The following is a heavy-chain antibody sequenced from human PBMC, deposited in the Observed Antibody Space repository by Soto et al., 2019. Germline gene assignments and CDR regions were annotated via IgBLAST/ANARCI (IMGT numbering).Heavy chain of an antibody. D-gene: IGHD4-4*01. J-gene: IGHJ6*02. CDR3: AWHSVTYYYNDMDA. Sequence: QVQLVQSGAEVKKPGSSVKVSCKASGGTFSTYAISWVRQAPGQGLEWMGGVIPILGTTNNAQKFQGRVTSTADESTGTPYMELSSLRSEDTAVYFCAWHSVTYYYNDMDAWGHGTTVTVSS. CDR2: VIPILGTT. V-gene: IGHV1-69*12. CDR1: GGTFSTYA.